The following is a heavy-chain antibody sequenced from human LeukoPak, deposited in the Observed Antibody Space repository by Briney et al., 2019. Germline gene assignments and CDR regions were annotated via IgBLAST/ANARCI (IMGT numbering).Heavy chain of an antibody. J-gene: IGHJ4*02. CDR3: TRTVNAASDF. CDR2: INQNEVVK. D-gene: IGHD2-2*01. Sequence: GGSLSLSCVASGFMLGDYWMRWVRQAPGKGLEWVASINQNEVVKYYVDSVKGRFTISRDNAKTSLFLQMNSLRIDDTAMYYCTRTVNAASDFWGQGTLVTVSS. V-gene: IGHV3-7*03. CDR1: GFMLGDYW.